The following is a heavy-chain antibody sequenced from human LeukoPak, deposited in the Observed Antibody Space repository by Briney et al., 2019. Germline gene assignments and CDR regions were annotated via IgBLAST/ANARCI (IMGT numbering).Heavy chain of an antibody. J-gene: IGHJ4*02. CDR1: GFTFSSYS. D-gene: IGHD3-10*01. V-gene: IGHV3-21*01. CDR2: ISSSSSYI. Sequence: PGGSLRLSCAASGFTFSSYSMNWVRQAPGKGLEWVSSISSSSSYIYYADSVKGRFTISRDNAKNSLYLQMNSLRAEDTAVYYCARDPSGGPYYYGSGASFDYWGQGTLVTVTS. CDR3: ARDPSGGPYYYGSGASFDY.